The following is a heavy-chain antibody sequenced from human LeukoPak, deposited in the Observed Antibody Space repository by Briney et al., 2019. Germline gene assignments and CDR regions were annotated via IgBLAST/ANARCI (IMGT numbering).Heavy chain of an antibody. CDR1: GGSISSYY. V-gene: IGHV4-59*01. CDR2: IYYSGST. Sequence: SETLSLTCTVSGGSISSYYWSWIRQPPGKGLEWIGYIYYSGSTNYNPSLKSRVTISVDTSKNQFSLKLSSVTAADTAVYYCARDSGYSSLGDAFDIWGQGTMVTVSS. D-gene: IGHD6-13*01. CDR3: ARDSGYSSLGDAFDI. J-gene: IGHJ3*02.